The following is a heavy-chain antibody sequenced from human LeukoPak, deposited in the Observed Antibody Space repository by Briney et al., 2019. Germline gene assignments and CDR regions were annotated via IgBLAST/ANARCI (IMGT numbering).Heavy chain of an antibody. Sequence: ASVKVSCKASGYTFTSYHMHWVRQAPGQGLGWMGIISPSGGSTSSAQNFQGRLTVTRDTSTSTAYMELSSLRSEDTAVYYCARDHSGYSYYYYGMDVWGQGTTVTVSS. CDR2: ISPSGGST. J-gene: IGHJ6*02. CDR3: ARDHSGYSYYYYGMDV. V-gene: IGHV1-46*01. CDR1: GYTFTSYH. D-gene: IGHD5-12*01.